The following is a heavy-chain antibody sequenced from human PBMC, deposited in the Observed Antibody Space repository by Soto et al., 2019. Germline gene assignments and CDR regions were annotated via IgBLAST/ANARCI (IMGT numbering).Heavy chain of an antibody. Sequence: ASVKVSCKASGYSFTSNAIHWVRQAPGQTLEWMGWINAGNGDTKYSQRCQGRVAITRDTSANTAYMELSSLRSEDTAVYYCGRSRSVSSTHCAFDYWGQGTLVTVSS. CDR1: GYSFTSNA. J-gene: IGHJ4*02. CDR2: INAGNGDT. V-gene: IGHV1-3*01. CDR3: GRSRSVSSTHCAFDY. D-gene: IGHD2-2*01.